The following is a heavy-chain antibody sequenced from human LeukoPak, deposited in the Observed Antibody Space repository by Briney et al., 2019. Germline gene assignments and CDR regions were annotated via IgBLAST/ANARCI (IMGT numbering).Heavy chain of an antibody. Sequence: PSETLSLTCTVSGGSISSYYWSWIRQPPGKGLEWIGYIYYSGSTNYNPSLKGRVTISVDTSKNQFSLKLSSVTAADTAVYYCARGTFDYWGQGTLVTVSS. J-gene: IGHJ4*02. CDR2: IYYSGST. V-gene: IGHV4-59*01. CDR1: GGSISSYY. CDR3: ARGTFDY.